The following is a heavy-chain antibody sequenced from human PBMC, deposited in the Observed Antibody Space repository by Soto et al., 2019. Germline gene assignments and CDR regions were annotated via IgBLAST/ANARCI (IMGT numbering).Heavy chain of an antibody. CDR1: GYTFTSYY. Sequence: ASVKVSCKASGYTFTSYYMHWVRQAPGQGLEWMGIINPSGGSTSYAQKFQGRVTITRDTTTSTVYMEMSSLRSDNTAVYYCARERDLMWLVRPHSLPDFAPWGQGTLVTVSS. CDR3: ARERDLMWLVRPHSLPDFAP. D-gene: IGHD6-19*01. V-gene: IGHV1-46*01. CDR2: INPSGGST. J-gene: IGHJ5*02.